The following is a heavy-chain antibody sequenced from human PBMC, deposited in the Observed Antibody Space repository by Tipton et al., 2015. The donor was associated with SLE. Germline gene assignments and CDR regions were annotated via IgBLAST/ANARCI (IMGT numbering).Heavy chain of an antibody. CDR1: GDSITSYY. J-gene: IGHJ5*02. CDR2: IYYNGHT. V-gene: IGHV4-59*12. Sequence: LRLSCTVSGDSITSYYWNWIRQPPGKGLEWIGYIYYNGHTNYSPSLKSRVTLSVDTSKNQFSLTLSSVTAADTAVYYCARDSRIGWFDPWGQGTLVTVSS. D-gene: IGHD2-15*01. CDR3: ARDSRIGWFDP.